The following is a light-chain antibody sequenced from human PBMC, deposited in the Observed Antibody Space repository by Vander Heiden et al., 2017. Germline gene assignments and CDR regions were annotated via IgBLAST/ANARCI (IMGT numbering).Light chain of an antibody. J-gene: IGKJ3*01. CDR3: QQYYSTPFT. CDR1: QSVLSSSNNKNY. Sequence: DIVMTQSPDSLAVSLGERATINCKSSQSVLSSSNNKNYLAWYQQKSGQPPKLLIYWASTRQSGVPDRFTGSGSGTDFTLTITSLQAEDVAVYYCQQYYSTPFTFGHGTKVDIK. V-gene: IGKV4-1*01. CDR2: WAS.